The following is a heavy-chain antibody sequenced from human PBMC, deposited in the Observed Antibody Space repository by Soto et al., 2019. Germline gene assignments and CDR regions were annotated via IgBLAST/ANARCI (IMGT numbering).Heavy chain of an antibody. D-gene: IGHD6-13*01. J-gene: IGHJ6*02. Sequence: PGGSLRLSCAASGFTFSSYGMHWVRQAPGKGLEWVAVIWYDGSNKYYADSVKGRFTISRDNSKNTLYLQMNSLRAEDTAVYYCARVIAAAGTSYYSYGMDFWGQGTTLTVSS. CDR3: ARVIAAAGTSYYSYGMDF. V-gene: IGHV3-33*01. CDR2: IWYDGSNK. CDR1: GFTFSSYG.